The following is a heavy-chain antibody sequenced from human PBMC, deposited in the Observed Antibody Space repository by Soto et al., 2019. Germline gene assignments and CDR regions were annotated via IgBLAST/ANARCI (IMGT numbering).Heavy chain of an antibody. CDR1: GYTFTSYD. Sequence: QVQLVQSGAEVKKPGASVKVSCKASGYTFTSYDINWVRQATGQGLEWMGWMNPNSGNTGYAQKFQGRVTMTRNTSISTAYMELSSLRSVESYVYHCPRSLHGDHVDYWGQGTLVTVSS. V-gene: IGHV1-8*01. D-gene: IGHD4-17*01. CDR2: MNPNSGNT. J-gene: IGHJ4*02. CDR3: PRSLHGDHVDY.